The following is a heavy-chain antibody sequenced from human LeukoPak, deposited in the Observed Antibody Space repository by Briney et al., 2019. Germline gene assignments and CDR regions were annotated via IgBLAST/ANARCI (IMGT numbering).Heavy chain of an antibody. CDR2: IPYSGSK. V-gene: IGHV4-59*01. J-gene: IGHJ4*02. CDR1: GASISNYY. CDR3: ARAPLSTDNWNDVGLDY. Sequence: SETLSLTCTVSGASISNYYWNWIRQTPGKGLEWIGYIPYSGSKNYNPSLTSRVTISVDTSKNQFSLKLTSVTTADTAVYYCARAPLSTDNWNDVGLDYWSQGTLVTVSS. D-gene: IGHD1-20*01.